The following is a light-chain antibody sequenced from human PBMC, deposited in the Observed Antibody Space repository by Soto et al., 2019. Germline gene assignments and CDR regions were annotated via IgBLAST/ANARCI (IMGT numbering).Light chain of an antibody. V-gene: IGKV3-15*01. CDR2: GTS. J-gene: IGKJ1*01. CDR3: QHQSNWPRT. Sequence: EIVLTQSPGTLSLSPGESATLLCRASQFVSSNLAWYQQKPGQAPRLPIHGTSTRATGIPARFSGSESGTEFTLTISSLQSEDFATYYCQHQSNWPRTFGQGTKVDIK. CDR1: QFVSSN.